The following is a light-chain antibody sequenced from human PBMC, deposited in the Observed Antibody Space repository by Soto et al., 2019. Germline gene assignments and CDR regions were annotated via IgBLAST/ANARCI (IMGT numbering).Light chain of an antibody. Sequence: DIQMTQSPSSLSASVGDRVTITCRAGHTINNYLNWYQQRPGKAPKLLIYAASSLQSGVPSRFRGSGSGTNFPLTITSLQPEDFATYFCQQSYSTTPTFGQGTKVEIK. CDR2: AAS. V-gene: IGKV1-39*01. CDR1: HTINNY. J-gene: IGKJ1*01. CDR3: QQSYSTTPT.